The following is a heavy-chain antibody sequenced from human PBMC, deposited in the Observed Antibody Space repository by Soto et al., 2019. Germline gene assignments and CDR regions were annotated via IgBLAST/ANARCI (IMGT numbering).Heavy chain of an antibody. Sequence: QITLKESGPTLVKPTQTLTLNCTFSGFPLSTSGVGVGWIRQPPGKSLEWLALIYWDDDKRYSPSLKNRLTITRYTSKKQVVLTMTNMNSVYTATYYCAHSTLSYGDTFDYWGQVTLVSVSS. CDR2: IYWDDDK. CDR1: GFPLSTSGVG. J-gene: IGHJ4*02. D-gene: IGHD4-17*01. CDR3: AHSTLSYGDTFDY. V-gene: IGHV2-5*02.